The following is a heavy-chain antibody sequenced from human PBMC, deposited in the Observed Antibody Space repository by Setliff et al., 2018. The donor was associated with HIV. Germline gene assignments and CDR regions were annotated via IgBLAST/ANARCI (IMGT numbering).Heavy chain of an antibody. V-gene: IGHV4-38-2*02. Sequence: SETLSLTCAVSGYSISSGYFWGWIRQPPGKGLEWIGSLYHSGTNFYNPSLKSRVTISLDTSTNRFSLKLNSVTAADTAIYYCARETIRSGHPSEAGFDFWGQGALVTVSS. CDR2: LYHSGTN. D-gene: IGHD6-19*01. J-gene: IGHJ4*02. CDR1: GYSISSGYF. CDR3: ARETIRSGHPSEAGFDF.